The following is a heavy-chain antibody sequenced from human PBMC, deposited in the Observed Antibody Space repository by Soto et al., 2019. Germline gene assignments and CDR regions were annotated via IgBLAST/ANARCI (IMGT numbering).Heavy chain of an antibody. CDR1: GYTFTSYG. J-gene: IGHJ4*02. CDR2: INGNNGNT. Sequence: ASVKVSCKASGYTFTSYGISWVRQAPGQGLEWMGWINGNNGNTDYAQKLQGRVTMTTDTSTSIAYMELRSLRSDDTAVYYCARVYCSTTSCFRPFDYWGQGTQVTVSS. CDR3: ARVYCSTTSCFRPFDY. D-gene: IGHD2-2*01. V-gene: IGHV1-18*01.